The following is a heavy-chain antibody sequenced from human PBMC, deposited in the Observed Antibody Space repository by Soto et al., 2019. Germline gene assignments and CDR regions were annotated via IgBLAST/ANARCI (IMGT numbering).Heavy chain of an antibody. CDR2: IYYSGST. D-gene: IGHD4-17*01. CDR3: ARLPYGDYDFDY. Sequence: SETLSLTCTVSGGSISSSSYYWGWIRQPPGNGLEWIGSIYYSGSTYYNPSLKSRVTISVDTSKNQFSLKLSSVTAADTAVYYCARLPYGDYDFDYWGQGTLVTVSS. V-gene: IGHV4-39*01. J-gene: IGHJ4*02. CDR1: GGSISSSSYY.